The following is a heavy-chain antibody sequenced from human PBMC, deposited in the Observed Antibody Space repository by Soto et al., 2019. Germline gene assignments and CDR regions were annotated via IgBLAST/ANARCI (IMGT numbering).Heavy chain of an antibody. V-gene: IGHV3-30*18. J-gene: IGHJ4*02. Sequence: QVQLVESGGGVVQPGRSLRLSCAASTFTFSNFGMNWVRQAPGKGLEWVAVISFDGSKKYYAASVKGRFAISRDNSTNTLYLEMNSLRPEDTAFYYCANDYGDYAGYLEYWGRGTLVTVSS. D-gene: IGHD4-17*01. CDR2: ISFDGSKK. CDR3: ANDYGDYAGYLEY. CDR1: TFTFSNFG.